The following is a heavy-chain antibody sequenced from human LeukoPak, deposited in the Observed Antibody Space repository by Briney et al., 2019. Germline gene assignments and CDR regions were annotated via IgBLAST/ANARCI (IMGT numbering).Heavy chain of an antibody. V-gene: IGHV1-18*01. CDR1: GGTFSSHA. J-gene: IGHJ4*02. Sequence: ASVKVSCKASGGTFSSHAISWVRQAPGQGLEWMGWISAYNGNTNYAQKLQGRVTMTTDTSTSTAYMELRSLRSDDTAVYYCARGQYCSGGSCYLFDYWGQGTLVTVSS. CDR2: ISAYNGNT. D-gene: IGHD2-15*01. CDR3: ARGQYCSGGSCYLFDY.